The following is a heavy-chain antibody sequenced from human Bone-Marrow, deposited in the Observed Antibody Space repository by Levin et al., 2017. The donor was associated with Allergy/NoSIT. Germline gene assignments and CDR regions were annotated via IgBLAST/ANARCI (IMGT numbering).Heavy chain of an antibody. CDR1: GFTFSSYP. D-gene: IGHD5-12*01. V-gene: IGHV3-21*01. Sequence: LSLTCAASGFTFSSYPMNWVRQAPGKGLNWVSSITSSSSYIYYADSVKGRFTITRDNAKNSLYLQMNSLRAEDTAVYYCARGLEYSGLPWGQGTLVTVSS. CDR3: ARGLEYSGLP. CDR2: ITSSSSYI. J-gene: IGHJ5*02.